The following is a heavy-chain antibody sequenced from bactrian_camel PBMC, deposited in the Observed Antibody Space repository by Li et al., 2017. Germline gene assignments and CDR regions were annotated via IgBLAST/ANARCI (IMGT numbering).Heavy chain of an antibody. D-gene: IGHD6*01. J-gene: IGHJ4*01. CDR1: GYMRGSAR. V-gene: IGHV3S42*01. Sequence: VQLVESGGGLVQPGGSLRPSCAASGYMRGSARMGWLRQAPGKEHEGVAAIDYDGYTSYADSVKGRFTISQDNAKNTLYLQMNSLKPEDTGMYYCASGSRWYSYWGQGTQVTVS. CDR3: ASGSRWYSY. CDR2: IDYDGYT.